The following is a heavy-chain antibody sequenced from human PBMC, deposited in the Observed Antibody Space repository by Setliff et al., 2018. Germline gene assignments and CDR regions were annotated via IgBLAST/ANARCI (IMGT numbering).Heavy chain of an antibody. CDR1: GYSFTSYY. CDR2: ISVGNGNT. J-gene: IGHJ1*01. D-gene: IGHD6-6*01. Sequence: ASVKVSCKASGYSFTSYYMYWVRQAPVQGLEWMGWISVGNGNTNYAPKFQGRVTITRDTSASTAYMELSRLRSEDTAVYYCARQYSSSGPRVIYFQHWGQGTLVTVSS. CDR3: ARQYSSSGPRVIYFQH. V-gene: IGHV1-3*01.